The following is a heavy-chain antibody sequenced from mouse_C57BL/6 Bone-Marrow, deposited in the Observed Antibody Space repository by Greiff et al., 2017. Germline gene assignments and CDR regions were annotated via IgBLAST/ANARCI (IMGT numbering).Heavy chain of an antibody. CDR3: ASYCYGSTYYFDD. CDR2: IYPSDSDT. V-gene: IGHV1-61*01. J-gene: IGHJ2*01. Sequence: VQLQQPGAELVRPGSSVKLSCKASGYTFTSYWMDWVKQRPGQGLEWIGNIYPSDSDTHYNQKFKNKATLTVDKSSSTAYMQLSSLTSEDSAVYYCASYCYGSTYYFDDWGKGTTLTVSS. D-gene: IGHD1-1*01. CDR1: GYTFTSYW.